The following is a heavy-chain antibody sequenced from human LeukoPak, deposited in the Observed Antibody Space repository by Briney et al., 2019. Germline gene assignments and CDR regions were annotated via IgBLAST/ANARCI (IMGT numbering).Heavy chain of an antibody. CDR2: IYYSGST. D-gene: IGHD5-24*01. V-gene: IGHV4-59*01. CDR3: ARPAGYNYWYYFDY. CDR1: GGSISTYY. J-gene: IGHJ4*02. Sequence: SQTLSLTCTVSGGSISTYYWSWIRQPPGKGLEWIGYIYYSGSTNYNPSLKSRVTISVGTSKNQFSLKLSSVTAADTAVYYCARPAGYNYWYYFDYWGQGTLVTVSS.